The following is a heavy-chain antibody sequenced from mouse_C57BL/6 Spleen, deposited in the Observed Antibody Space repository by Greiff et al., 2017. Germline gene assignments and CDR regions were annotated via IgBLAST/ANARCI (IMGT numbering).Heavy chain of an antibody. J-gene: IGHJ3*01. CDR2: ISSGGDYI. CDR1: GFTFSSYA. CDR3: TSPGGYYWFAY. D-gene: IGHD2-3*01. Sequence: EVKLVESGEGLVKPGGSLKLSCAASGFTFSSYAMSWVRQTPEKRLEWVAYISSGGDYIYYADTVKGRFTISRDNARNTLYLQMSSLKSEDTAMYYCTSPGGYYWFAYWGQGTLVTVSA. V-gene: IGHV5-9-1*02.